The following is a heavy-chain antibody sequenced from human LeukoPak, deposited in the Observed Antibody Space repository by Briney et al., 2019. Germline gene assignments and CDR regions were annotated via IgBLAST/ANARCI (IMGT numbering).Heavy chain of an antibody. Sequence: ASVKVSCKASGYTFTSYAMNWVRQAPGQGLEWMGWINTNTGNPTYAQGFTGRFVFSLDTSVSTAYLQISSLKAEDTAVYYCARGSSHTMIVVATDLYYFDYWGQGTLVTVSS. J-gene: IGHJ4*02. V-gene: IGHV7-4-1*02. CDR2: INTNTGNP. CDR3: ARGSSHTMIVVATDLYYFDY. D-gene: IGHD3-22*01. CDR1: GYTFTSYA.